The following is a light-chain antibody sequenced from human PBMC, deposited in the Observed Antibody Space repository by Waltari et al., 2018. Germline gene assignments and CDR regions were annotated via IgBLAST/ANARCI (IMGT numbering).Light chain of an antibody. CDR3: LQYSSSPLT. CDR1: QSISSW. CDR2: KAS. Sequence: GDTVTITCRASQSISSWLAWYQQKPGKAPKLLIYKASSLQSGVHSRFSGSGSGTDFTLTISSLQPEDFATYYCLQYSSSPLTFGGGTKVEIK. V-gene: IGKV1-12*01. J-gene: IGKJ4*01.